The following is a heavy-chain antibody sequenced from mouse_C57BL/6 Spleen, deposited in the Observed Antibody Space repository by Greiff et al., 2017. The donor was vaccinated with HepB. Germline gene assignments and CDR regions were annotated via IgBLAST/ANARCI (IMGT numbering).Heavy chain of an antibody. CDR2: ISSGGSYT. D-gene: IGHD2-4*01. CDR3: ASYDYDEGLYAMDY. Sequence: EVQGVESGGDLVKPGGSLKHSCAASGFTFSSYGMSWVRQTPDKRLEWVATISSGGSYTYYPDSVKGRFTISRDNAKNTLYLQMSSLKSEDTAMYYCASYDYDEGLYAMDYWGQGTSVTVSS. J-gene: IGHJ4*01. V-gene: IGHV5-6*01. CDR1: GFTFSSYG.